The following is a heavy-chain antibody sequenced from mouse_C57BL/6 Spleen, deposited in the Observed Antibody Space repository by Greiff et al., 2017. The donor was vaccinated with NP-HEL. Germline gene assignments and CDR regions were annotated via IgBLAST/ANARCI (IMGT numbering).Heavy chain of an antibody. CDR3: ARELSL. V-gene: IGHV5-4*01. CDR2: ISDGGSYT. J-gene: IGHJ2*01. CDR1: GFTFSSYA. Sequence: EVKLVESGGGLVKPGGSLKLSCAASGFTFSSYAMSWVRQTPEKRLEWVATISDGGSYTYYPDNVKGRFTISRDNAKNNLYLQMSHLKSEDTAMYYCARELSLWGQGTTLTVSS.